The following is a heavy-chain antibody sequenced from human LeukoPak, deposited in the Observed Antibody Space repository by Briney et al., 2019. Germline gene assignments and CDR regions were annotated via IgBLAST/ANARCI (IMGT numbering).Heavy chain of an antibody. CDR1: GGSISSYY. Sequence: SETLSLTCTVSGGSISSYYWSWIRQPPGKGLEWIGYIYYSGSTNYNPSLKSRVTISVDTSKNQFSLKLSSVTAADTAVHYCARANYIAARPYYFDYWGQGTLVTVSS. V-gene: IGHV4-59*01. J-gene: IGHJ4*02. CDR3: ARANYIAARPYYFDY. CDR2: IYYSGST. D-gene: IGHD6-6*01.